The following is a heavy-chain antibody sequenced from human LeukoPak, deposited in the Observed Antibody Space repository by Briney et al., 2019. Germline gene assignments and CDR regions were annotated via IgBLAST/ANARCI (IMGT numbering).Heavy chain of an antibody. V-gene: IGHV3-9*01. CDR3: ATPGRL. CDR2: ISWNSGSI. Sequence: PGGSLRLSCAASGFTFDDYAMHWVRQAPGKGLEWVSGISWNSGSIVYAASVKGRFTISRDNAKNSLYLQMNSLRAEDTALYYCATPGRLWGQGTLVTVSS. J-gene: IGHJ4*02. D-gene: IGHD2-15*01. CDR1: GFTFDDYA.